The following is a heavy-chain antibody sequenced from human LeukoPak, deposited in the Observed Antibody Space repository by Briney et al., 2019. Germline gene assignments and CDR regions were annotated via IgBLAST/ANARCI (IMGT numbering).Heavy chain of an antibody. CDR2: ITSSGSTI. Sequence: GGSLRLSCAASGFNFSDYYMSWIRQAPGKGLEWISYITSSGSTIYYADSVKGRFTISRDNAKNSLYLQMNSLRAEDTAVYYCARDSSGWYHWFDPWDQGTLVTVSS. J-gene: IGHJ5*02. CDR1: GFNFSDYY. V-gene: IGHV3-11*04. D-gene: IGHD6-19*01. CDR3: ARDSSGWYHWFDP.